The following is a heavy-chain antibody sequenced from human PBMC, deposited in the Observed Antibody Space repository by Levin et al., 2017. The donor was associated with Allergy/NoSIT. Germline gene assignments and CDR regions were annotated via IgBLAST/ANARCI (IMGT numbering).Heavy chain of an antibody. Sequence: GGSLRLSCSSSFFPFLLSLLPFFLPSPLKGLEWVSSISSSSSYIYYADSVKGRFTISRDNAKNSLYLQMNSLRAEDTAVYYCARSSMAVAGAFDYWGQGTLVTVSS. D-gene: IGHD6-19*01. CDR3: ARSSMAVAGAFDY. V-gene: IGHV3-21*01. J-gene: IGHJ4*02. CDR2: ISSSSSYI. CDR1: FFPFLLSL.